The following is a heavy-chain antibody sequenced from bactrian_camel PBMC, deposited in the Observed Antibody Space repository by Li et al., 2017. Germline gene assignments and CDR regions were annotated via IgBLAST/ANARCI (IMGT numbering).Heavy chain of an antibody. V-gene: IGHV3S40*01. J-gene: IGHJ6*01. CDR2: IVSGGGTT. D-gene: IGHD2*01. Sequence: VQLVESGGGLVQPGGSLRLSCAASEFTFGNYDMTWVRQAPGKGLEWVSSIVSGGGTTYYADSVKGRFTISHDSAKNTLYLRMSSLNAEDTALYYCAAEASYSGDLFGFWGRGTQVTVS. CDR3: AAEASYSGDLFGF. CDR1: EFTFGNYD.